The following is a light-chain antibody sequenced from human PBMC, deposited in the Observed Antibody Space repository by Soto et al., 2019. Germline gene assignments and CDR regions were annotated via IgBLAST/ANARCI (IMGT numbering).Light chain of an antibody. CDR1: QAIRTA. V-gene: IGKV1-6*01. CDR2: AAS. Sequence: AIQLTQSPSSLYASVGDRVTITCRASQAIRTALGWYQQKPGKVPKLLIYAASILQSGVPSRFSGSGSGTDFPLTISSLQHEDFATYYCLLDFRYFWAFGQGTKVEIK. CDR3: LLDFRYFWA. J-gene: IGKJ1*01.